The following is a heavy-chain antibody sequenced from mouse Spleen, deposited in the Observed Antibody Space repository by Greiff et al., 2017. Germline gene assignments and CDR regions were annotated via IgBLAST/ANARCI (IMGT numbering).Heavy chain of an antibody. CDR1: GYTFTSYY. CDR3: TRWGYDRAY. V-gene: IGHV1S81*02. CDR2: INPSNGGT. D-gene: IGHD2-2*01. J-gene: IGHJ3*01. Sequence: LVESGAELVKPGASVKLSCKASGYTFTSYYMYWVKQRPGQGLEWIGEINPSNGGTNFNEKFKSKATLTVDKSSSTAYMQLSSLTSEDSAVYYCTRWGYDRAYWGQGTLVTVSA.